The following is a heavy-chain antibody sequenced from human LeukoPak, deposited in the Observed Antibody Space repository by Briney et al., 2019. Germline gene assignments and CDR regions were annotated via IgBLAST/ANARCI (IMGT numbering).Heavy chain of an antibody. V-gene: IGHV4-39*01. CDR3: ARLKEGIDY. D-gene: IGHD3-10*01. Sequence: SETLSLTCTVSGGSISGSSYFWGWIRQPPGKGLEWIGSIYYSGDTYYNPSLKSRVTISVDTSKNQFSLKLSSVTAADTAVYYCARLKEGIDYWGQGTLVTVSS. CDR2: IYYSGDT. CDR1: GGSISGSSYF. J-gene: IGHJ4*02.